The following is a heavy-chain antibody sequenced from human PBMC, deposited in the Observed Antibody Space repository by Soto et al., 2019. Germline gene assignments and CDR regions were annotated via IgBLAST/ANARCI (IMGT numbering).Heavy chain of an antibody. CDR2: ISWNSGSI. J-gene: IGHJ4*02. CDR1: GFTFDDYA. D-gene: IGHD6-19*01. Sequence: PGGFLRLSCAASGFTFDDYAMHWVRQAPGKGLEWVSGISWNSGSIGYADSVKGRFTISRDNAKNSLYLQMNSLRAEDTALYYCAKDMVGGEAGTGNFDYWGQGTLVNVSS. V-gene: IGHV3-9*01. CDR3: AKDMVGGEAGTGNFDY.